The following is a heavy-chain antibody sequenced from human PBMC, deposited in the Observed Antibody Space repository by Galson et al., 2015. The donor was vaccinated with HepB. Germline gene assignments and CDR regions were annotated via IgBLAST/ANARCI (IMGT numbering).Heavy chain of an antibody. CDR3: ARGSPAGPRYYFDY. V-gene: IGHV3-53*01. CDR1: GFTVSSNH. Sequence: SLRLSCAASGFTVSSNHMSWVRQAPGKGLEWVSVIYSGGSTYYADSVKGRFTISRDNSKNTLYLQMNSLRAEDTAVYYCARGSPAGPRYYFDYWGQGALVTVSS. J-gene: IGHJ4*02. CDR2: IYSGGST. D-gene: IGHD2-2*01.